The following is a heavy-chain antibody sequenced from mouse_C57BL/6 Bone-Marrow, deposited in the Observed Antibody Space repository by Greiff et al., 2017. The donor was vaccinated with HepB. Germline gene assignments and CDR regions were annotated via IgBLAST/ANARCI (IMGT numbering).Heavy chain of an antibody. CDR2: IYPRSGNT. V-gene: IGHV1-81*01. J-gene: IGHJ2*01. D-gene: IGHD3-2*02. CDR3: ARHSSGYPYYFDY. Sequence: QVQLQQSGAELARPGASVKLSCKASGYTFTSYGISWVKQRTGQGLEWIGEIYPRSGNTYYNEKFKGKATLTADKSSSTAYMELRSLTSEASAVYFCARHSSGYPYYFDYWGQGTTLTVSS. CDR1: GYTFTSYG.